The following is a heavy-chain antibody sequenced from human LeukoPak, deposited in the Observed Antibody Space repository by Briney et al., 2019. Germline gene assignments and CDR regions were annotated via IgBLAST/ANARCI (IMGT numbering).Heavy chain of an antibody. V-gene: IGHV3-30*02. CDR2: IRYDGSNK. CDR3: AKPLAAAVPTYAFDI. D-gene: IGHD6-13*01. CDR1: GFTFSSYG. Sequence: PGGSLRLTCAASGFTFSSYGMHWVRQAPGKGLEWVAFIRYDGSNKYYADSVKGRFTISRDNSKNTLYLQMNSLRAEDTAVYYCAKPLAAAVPTYAFDIWGQGTMVTVSS. J-gene: IGHJ3*02.